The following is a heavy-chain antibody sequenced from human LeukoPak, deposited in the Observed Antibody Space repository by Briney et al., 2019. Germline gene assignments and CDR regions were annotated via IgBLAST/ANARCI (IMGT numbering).Heavy chain of an antibody. D-gene: IGHD5-12*01. J-gene: IGHJ3*02. CDR1: GFTFSSYM. CDR2: IKPDGGEK. V-gene: IGHV3-7*01. Sequence: PGGSLRLSCAASGFTFSSYMMTWVRQAPGKGLEWVANIKPDGGEKFYVDSVKGRFTISRDNAKNSLYLQMNSLRAEDTAVYYCARVGYVAAFDIWGQGTMVTVSS. CDR3: ARVGYVAAFDI.